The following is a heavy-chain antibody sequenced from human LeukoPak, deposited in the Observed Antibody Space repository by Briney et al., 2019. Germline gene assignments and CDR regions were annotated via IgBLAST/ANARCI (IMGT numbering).Heavy chain of an antibody. CDR1: GGSLSSYY. CDR3: ARIGYFGYYYGMDV. CDR2: IYYSGST. Sequence: SETLSLTCTVSGGSLSSYYWSWIRQPPGKGLEWIGYIYYSGSTNYNPSLKSRVTISVDTSKNQFSLKLSSVTAADTAVYYCARIGYFGYYYGMDVWGQGTTVTVSS. V-gene: IGHV4-59*01. J-gene: IGHJ6*02. D-gene: IGHD3-22*01.